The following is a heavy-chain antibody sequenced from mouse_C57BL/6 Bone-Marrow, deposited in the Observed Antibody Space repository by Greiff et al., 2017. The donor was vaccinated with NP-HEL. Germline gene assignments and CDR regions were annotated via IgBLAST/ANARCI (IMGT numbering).Heavy chain of an antibody. D-gene: IGHD1-1*01. Sequence: QVQLQQPGAELVKPGASVKMSCKASGYTFTSYWLTWVKQRPGQGLEWIGDLYPGSGSTNYNEKFKSKATLTVDTSSSTAYMQLSSLTSEDSAVYYCARGGSSPYWYFDVWGTGTTVTVSS. CDR3: ARGGSSPYWYFDV. CDR1: GYTFTSYW. CDR2: LYPGSGST. J-gene: IGHJ1*03. V-gene: IGHV1-55*01.